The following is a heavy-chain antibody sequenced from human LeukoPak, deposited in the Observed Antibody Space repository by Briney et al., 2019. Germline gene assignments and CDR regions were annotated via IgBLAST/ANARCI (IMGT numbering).Heavy chain of an antibody. Sequence: NTSETLSLTCTVSGGSISSYYWNWIRQHPGEGLEWIGYIYYSGSTYYNPSLKSRVTISVDTSKNQFSLRLSSVTAADTAVYYCARMGIVGATGYYFDYWGQGTLVTVSS. CDR1: GGSISSYY. D-gene: IGHD1-26*01. CDR2: IYYSGST. CDR3: ARMGIVGATGYYFDY. J-gene: IGHJ4*02. V-gene: IGHV4-59*06.